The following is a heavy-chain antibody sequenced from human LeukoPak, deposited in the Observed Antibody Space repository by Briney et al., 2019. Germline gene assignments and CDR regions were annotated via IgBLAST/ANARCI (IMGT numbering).Heavy chain of an antibody. CDR3: ARRVGFYGSGSLNYFDP. Sequence: SETLSLTCVASGGSISSSGYYWGWIRQPPGTGLEWIGSIYYSGSTHYNPSLKSRVSISVDTSKNHFVLNLTSVTAADTAVYFCARRVGFYGSGSLNYFDPWGQGILVSVSS. D-gene: IGHD3-10*01. V-gene: IGHV4-39*02. J-gene: IGHJ5*01. CDR1: GGSISSSGYY. CDR2: IYYSGST.